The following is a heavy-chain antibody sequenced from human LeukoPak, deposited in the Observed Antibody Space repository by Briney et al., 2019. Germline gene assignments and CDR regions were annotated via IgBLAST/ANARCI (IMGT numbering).Heavy chain of an antibody. CDR3: AREDSSGYYYSYNWFDP. J-gene: IGHJ5*02. CDR1: GFTFSTYW. Sequence: PGGSLRLSCAASGFTFSTYWMNWVRQAPGKGLEWVSSISSSSSYIYYADSVKGRFTISRDNAKNSLYLQMNSLRAEDTAVYYCAREDSSGYYYSYNWFDPWGQGTLVTVSS. CDR2: ISSSSSYI. V-gene: IGHV3-21*01. D-gene: IGHD3-22*01.